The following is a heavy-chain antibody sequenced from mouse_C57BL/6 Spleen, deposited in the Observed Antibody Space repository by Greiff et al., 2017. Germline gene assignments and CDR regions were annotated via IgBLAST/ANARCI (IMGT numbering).Heavy chain of an antibody. Sequence: VQLQQSGPELVKPGASVKISCKASGYTFTDYYMNWVKTSHGKSLEWIGDINPNNGGTSYNQKFKGKATLTVDKSSSTAYMELRSLTSEDSAVYYCARSLWSVYDYWGQGTTLTVSS. V-gene: IGHV1-26*01. D-gene: IGHD1-1*02. J-gene: IGHJ2*01. CDR3: ARSLWSVYDY. CDR1: GYTFTDYY. CDR2: INPNNGGT.